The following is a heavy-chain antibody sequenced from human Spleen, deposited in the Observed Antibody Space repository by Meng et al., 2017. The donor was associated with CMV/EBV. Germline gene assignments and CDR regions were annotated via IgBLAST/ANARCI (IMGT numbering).Heavy chain of an antibody. Sequence: GESLKISCAASGFTFSSYAMSWVRQAPGKGLEWVSAISGSGGSTYYADSVKGRFTISRDNSKNTLYLQMNSLRAEDTAVYYCAREKGSQYFLDYWGQGSLVTVSS. CDR2: ISGSGGST. J-gene: IGHJ4*02. CDR1: GFTFSSYA. CDR3: AREKGSQYFLDY. D-gene: IGHD3-10*01. V-gene: IGHV3-23*01.